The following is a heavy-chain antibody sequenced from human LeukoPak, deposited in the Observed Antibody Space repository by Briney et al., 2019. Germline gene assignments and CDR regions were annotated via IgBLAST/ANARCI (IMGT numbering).Heavy chain of an antibody. J-gene: IGHJ4*02. Sequence: XGSLRLSCAASGVTFSSDAMSWGRQAPGKGVEWGSAISGSGGSTYYADSVKGGFTISRDNSKNTLYLQMNSLRAEDTAVYYCANGPGYTAIDSGIFDYWGQGTLVTVSS. CDR2: ISGSGGST. D-gene: IGHD5-18*01. CDR1: GVTFSSDA. V-gene: IGHV3-23*01. CDR3: ANGPGYTAIDSGIFDY.